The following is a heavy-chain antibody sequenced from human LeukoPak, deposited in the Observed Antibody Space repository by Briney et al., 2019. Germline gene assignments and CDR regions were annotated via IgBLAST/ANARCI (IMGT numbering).Heavy chain of an antibody. V-gene: IGHV4-39*01. Sequence: SETLSLTCTVSDGSISSSSYYWGWIRQPPGKGLEWIGNTYFGGNTYFNPSLKSRVTISVDTSKNQFSLELNSVTAADTAVYYCAAAFDYWGQGTLVTVSS. D-gene: IGHD6-25*01. CDR3: AAAFDY. CDR2: TYFGGNT. J-gene: IGHJ4*02. CDR1: DGSISSSSYY.